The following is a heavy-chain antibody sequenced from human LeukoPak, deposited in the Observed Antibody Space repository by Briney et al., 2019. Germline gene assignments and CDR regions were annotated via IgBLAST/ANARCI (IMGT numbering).Heavy chain of an antibody. CDR1: GGSISSSSYY. Sequence: SETLSLTCTVSGGSISSSSYYWSWIRQPPGKGLEWIGSIYYSGSTYYNPSLKSRVTISVDTSKNQFSLKLSSVTAADTAVYYCARLAPPNWFDPWGQGTLVTVSS. CDR3: ARLAPPNWFDP. V-gene: IGHV4-39*07. J-gene: IGHJ5*02. CDR2: IYYSGST.